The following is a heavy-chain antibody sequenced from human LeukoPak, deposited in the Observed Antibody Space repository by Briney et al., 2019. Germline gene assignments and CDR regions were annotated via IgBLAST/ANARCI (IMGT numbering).Heavy chain of an antibody. CDR1: GFTFSSYA. CDR2: ISGSGGST. J-gene: IGHJ4*02. CDR3: AKKVGLVSAPLYYFDV. V-gene: IGHV3-23*01. Sequence: GGSLRLSCAASGFTFSSYAMSWVRQAPGKGLEWVSAISGSGGSTYYADSVKGRFTISRDNSKNTLYLQMNSLRAEDTAIYYCAKKVGLVSAPLYYFDVWGQGTLVTVSS. D-gene: IGHD5/OR15-5a*01.